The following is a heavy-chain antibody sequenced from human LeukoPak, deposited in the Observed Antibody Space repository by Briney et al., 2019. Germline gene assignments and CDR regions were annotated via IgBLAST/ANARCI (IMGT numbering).Heavy chain of an antibody. D-gene: IGHD5-18*01. CDR3: ARDPKQYSYGVQSDY. CDR1: GYTFTSYG. CDR2: ISAYNGNT. J-gene: IGHJ4*02. Sequence: ASVKVSCKASGYTFTSYGISWVRQAPGQGLEWMGWISAYNGNTNYAQKLQGRVTVTTDTSTSTAYMELRSLRSDDTAVYYCARDPKQYSYGVQSDYWGQGTLVTVSS. V-gene: IGHV1-18*01.